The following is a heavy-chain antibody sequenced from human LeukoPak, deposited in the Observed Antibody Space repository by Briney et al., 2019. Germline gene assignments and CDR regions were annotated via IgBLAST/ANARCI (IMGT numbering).Heavy chain of an antibody. CDR3: ARRYFDY. CDR2: IKQDGSEK. CDR1: GLTFSSYW. J-gene: IGHJ4*02. V-gene: IGHV3-7*03. Sequence: SGGSLRLSCAASGLTFSSYWMQWVRQAPGKGLEWVANIKQDGSEKYYADSVKGRFIISRDNAKNALYLQMSSLRAEDTAIYYCARRYFDYWGQGTLVTVSS.